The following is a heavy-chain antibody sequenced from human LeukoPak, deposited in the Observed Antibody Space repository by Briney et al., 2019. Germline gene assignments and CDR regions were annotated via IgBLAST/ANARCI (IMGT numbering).Heavy chain of an antibody. V-gene: IGHV3-74*01. CDR1: GFTFSRYW. Sequence: SGGSLRLSCAASGFTFSRYWMHWVRQAPGKGLVWVSRINSDGSGTIYADSVKGRFTISRDNAKNTLYLQMDSLRAEDTAVYYCTRDTSYGHDQWGQGALVTVSS. J-gene: IGHJ5*02. D-gene: IGHD4-17*01. CDR2: INSDGSGT. CDR3: TRDTSYGHDQ.